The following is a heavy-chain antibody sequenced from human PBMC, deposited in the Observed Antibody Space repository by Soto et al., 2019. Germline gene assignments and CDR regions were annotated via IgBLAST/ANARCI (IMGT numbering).Heavy chain of an antibody. Sequence: GGSLRLSCAAAGFTFSDYYMSWIRQAPGKGLEWVSYITSSGSSIYYADSVKGRFTISRDNAKNSLYLQMNSLRAEDTAVYYCARDKGQLVPADGYWGQGTLVTVSS. V-gene: IGHV3-11*01. J-gene: IGHJ4*02. CDR1: GFTFSDYY. CDR2: ITSSGSSI. CDR3: ARDKGQLVPADGY. D-gene: IGHD6-6*01.